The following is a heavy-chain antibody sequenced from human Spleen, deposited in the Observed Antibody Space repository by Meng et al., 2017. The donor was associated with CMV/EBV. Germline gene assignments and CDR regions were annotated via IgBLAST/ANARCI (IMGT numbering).Heavy chain of an antibody. CDR1: GGTVSSGSYD. CDR2: IYYSGST. CDR3: ARVRHPYSSSWYPDY. J-gene: IGHJ4*02. Sequence: GGTVSSGSYDWSWIRQPPGKGLEWIGYIYYSGSTNYSPSLYSRVTMSVDTSKNQFSLKVSSVTAADTAVYYCARVRHPYSSSWYPDYWGQGTLVTVSS. D-gene: IGHD6-13*01. V-gene: IGHV4-61*01.